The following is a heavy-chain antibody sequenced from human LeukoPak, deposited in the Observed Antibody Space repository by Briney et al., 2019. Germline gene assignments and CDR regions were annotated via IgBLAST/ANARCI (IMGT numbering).Heavy chain of an antibody. D-gene: IGHD7-27*01. V-gene: IGHV4-34*01. CDR1: GGSFSGYY. CDR3: ARGQSTGDRRTDY. CDR2: INHSGST. Sequence: SETLSLTCAVYGGSFSGYYWSWIRQPPGKGLEWIGEINHSGSTNYNPSLKSRVTISVDTSKNQFSLKLSSATAADTAVYYCARGQSTGDRRTDYWGQGTLVTVSS. J-gene: IGHJ4*02.